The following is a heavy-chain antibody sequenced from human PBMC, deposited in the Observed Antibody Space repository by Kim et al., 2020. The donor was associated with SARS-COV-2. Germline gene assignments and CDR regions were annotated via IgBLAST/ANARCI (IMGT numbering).Heavy chain of an antibody. Sequence: SVKVSCKASGGTFSSYAISWVRQAPGQGLEWMGGIIPIFGTANYAQKFQGRVTITADESTSTAYMELSSLRSEDTAVYYCAREQAARPDGHYYYYYGMDVWGQGTTVTVSS. CDR1: GGTFSSYA. V-gene: IGHV1-69*13. J-gene: IGHJ6*02. D-gene: IGHD6-6*01. CDR2: IIPIFGTA. CDR3: AREQAARPDGHYYYYYGMDV.